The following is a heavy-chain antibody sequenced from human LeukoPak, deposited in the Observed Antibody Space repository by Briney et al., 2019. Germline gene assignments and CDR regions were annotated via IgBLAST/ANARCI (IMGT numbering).Heavy chain of an antibody. CDR3: ARRGPRYCTNGVCPNDAFDI. D-gene: IGHD2-8*01. V-gene: IGHV3-48*01. Sequence: GGSLRLSCAASGFTFSSYSKNWVRQAPGKGLEWVSYISSSSTIYYADSVKGRFTISRDNAKNSLYLQMNSLRAEDTAVYYCARRGPRYCTNGVCPNDAFDIWGQGTMVTVSS. CDR1: GFTFSSYS. J-gene: IGHJ3*02. CDR2: ISSSSTI.